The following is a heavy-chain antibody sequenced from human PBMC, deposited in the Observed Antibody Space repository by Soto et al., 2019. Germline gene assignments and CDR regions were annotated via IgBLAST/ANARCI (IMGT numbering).Heavy chain of an antibody. CDR1: GFNVGRDY. J-gene: IGHJ4*02. CDR3: ARHDYLES. CDR2: IYGASST. V-gene: IGHV3-66*04. Sequence: EVKVVESGGGLVQPGWSLRLSCAASGFNVGRDYWSWVRQAPGKGLEWVSLIYGASSTYYADSVKGRFTISGDKFKIMVFLQMKSLRPEDTAIYYCARHDYLESWGQGTLVTVSS.